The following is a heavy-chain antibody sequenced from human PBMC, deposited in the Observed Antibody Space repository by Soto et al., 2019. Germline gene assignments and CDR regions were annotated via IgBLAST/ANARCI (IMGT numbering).Heavy chain of an antibody. CDR3: ARATRSGSPHFDH. J-gene: IGHJ4*02. CDR2: INPSGDST. Sequence: GASVKVSCKGAGYTFSNYYMHWVRQAPGQGLESMGIINPSGDSTGYAQEFQGRVTMTRETSTSTLYMELSSLRSEDTAVYYCARATRSGSPHFDHWGQGTLVTVSS. CDR1: GYTFSNYY. V-gene: IGHV1-46*01. D-gene: IGHD5-12*01.